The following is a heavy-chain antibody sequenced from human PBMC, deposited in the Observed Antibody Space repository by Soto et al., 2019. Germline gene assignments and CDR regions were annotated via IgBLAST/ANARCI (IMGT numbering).Heavy chain of an antibody. CDR3: ARGDYGGNWGY. V-gene: IGHV3-74*01. Sequence: EVQLVESGGGLVQPGGSLRLSCAASGFTFSSYWMHWVRQAPGKGLVWVSRISSDGSSTSYADSVKGRFTISRDHAKNTLYLQMHSLRAEDTAVYYCARGDYGGNWGYWGQGTLVTVSS. D-gene: IGHD4-17*01. CDR1: GFTFSSYW. CDR2: ISSDGSST. J-gene: IGHJ4*02.